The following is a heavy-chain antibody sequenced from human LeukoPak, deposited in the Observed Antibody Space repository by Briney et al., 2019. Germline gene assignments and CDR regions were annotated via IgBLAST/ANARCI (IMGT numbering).Heavy chain of an antibody. V-gene: IGHV5-51*01. D-gene: IGHD4-17*01. CDR2: IYPGASDT. J-gene: IGHJ4*02. CDR1: GYSFTSYW. CDR3: AIYGDPTVTPEHY. Sequence: GESLKISCKGSGYSFTSYWTGWVRQMPGKGLEWMGGIYPGASDTSYSPSFQGQVTISADKSISTAYLQWSSLKASDTAMYYCAIYGDPTVTPEHYWGQGTLVTVSS.